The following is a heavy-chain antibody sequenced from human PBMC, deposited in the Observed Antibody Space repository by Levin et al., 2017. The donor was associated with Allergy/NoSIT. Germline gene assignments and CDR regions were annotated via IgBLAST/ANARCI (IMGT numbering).Heavy chain of an antibody. CDR1: GGTFSSYA. J-gene: IGHJ5*02. CDR2: IIPILGIA. V-gene: IGHV1-69*04. Sequence: ASVKVSCKASGGTFSSYAISWVRQAPGQGLEWMGRIIPILGIANYAQKFQGRVTITADKSTSTAYMELSSLRSEDTAVYYCARDVGHLGGDRGNWFDPWGQGTLVTVSS. CDR3: ARDVGHLGGDRGNWFDP. D-gene: IGHD4-17*01.